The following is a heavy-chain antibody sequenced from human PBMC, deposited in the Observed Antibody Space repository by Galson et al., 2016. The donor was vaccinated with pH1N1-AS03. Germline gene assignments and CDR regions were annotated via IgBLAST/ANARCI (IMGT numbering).Heavy chain of an antibody. CDR1: GFTFNSYR. CDR2: IKPDGGDK. V-gene: IGHV3-7*01. Sequence: SLRLSCAASGFTFNSYRMTWVRQAPGKGLEWVANIKPDGGDKYYVDSVKGRFTISRDNAKNSLYLQMNSLRVEDTAVYYCARDLNWDNAWGQGTLVTVSS. CDR3: ARDLNWDNA. J-gene: IGHJ5*02.